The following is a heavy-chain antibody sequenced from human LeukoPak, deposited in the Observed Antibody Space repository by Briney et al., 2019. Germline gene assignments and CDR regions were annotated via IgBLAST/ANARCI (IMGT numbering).Heavy chain of an antibody. CDR3: AELGITMIGGV. CDR1: GFTFNRYN. Sequence: GGSLRLSCAASGFTFNRYNVNWVRRAPGKGLEWVSSISTSSSYIYYADSVKGRFTISRDNAKKSLYVQMNSLRAEDTAVYYCAELGITMIGGVWGKGTTVTISS. CDR2: ISTSSSYI. V-gene: IGHV3-21*01. D-gene: IGHD3-10*02. J-gene: IGHJ6*04.